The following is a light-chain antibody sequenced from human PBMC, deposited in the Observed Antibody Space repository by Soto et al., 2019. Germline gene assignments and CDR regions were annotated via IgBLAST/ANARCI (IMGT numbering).Light chain of an antibody. CDR2: KAS. V-gene: IGKV1-5*03. CDR3: QQYNSYPVT. Sequence: DIQMTQSPSTLSASVGDRVTITCRASQSTSSWLAWYQQKPGKAPKLLIYKASSLESGVPSRFSGSGSGTEFTLTSSSLQPDDFATYYCQQYNSYPVTFGGGTKVEIK. J-gene: IGKJ4*01. CDR1: QSTSSW.